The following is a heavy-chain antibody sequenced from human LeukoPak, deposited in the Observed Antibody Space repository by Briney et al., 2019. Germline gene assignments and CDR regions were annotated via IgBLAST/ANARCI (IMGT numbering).Heavy chain of an antibody. CDR3: ARPTSRPSNYYHMDV. V-gene: IGHV1-8*01. CDR2: MNPINGHT. J-gene: IGHJ6*03. CDR1: GYTFTSFD. Sequence: ASVKVSCKASGYTFTSFDINWFRQAPGQGLECMGWMNPINGHTGYAQKFQGRVTMTGDTATSTAYMELSSLTYEDTAVYYCARPTSRPSNYYHMDVWGKGTTVTVSS. D-gene: IGHD6-13*01.